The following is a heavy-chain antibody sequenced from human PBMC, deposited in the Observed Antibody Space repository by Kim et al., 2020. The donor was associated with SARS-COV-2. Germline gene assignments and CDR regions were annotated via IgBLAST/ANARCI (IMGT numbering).Heavy chain of an antibody. CDR2: ISSSSSYI. V-gene: IGHV3-21*01. J-gene: IGHJ4*02. CDR1: GFTFSSYS. Sequence: GGSLRLSCAASGFTFSSYSMNWVRQAPGKGLEWVSPISSSSSYIYYADSVKGRFTISRDNAKNSLYLQMNSLRAEDTAVYYCAREVIVTIFNYFDYWGQGTLVTVSS. D-gene: IGHD3-9*01. CDR3: AREVIVTIFNYFDY.